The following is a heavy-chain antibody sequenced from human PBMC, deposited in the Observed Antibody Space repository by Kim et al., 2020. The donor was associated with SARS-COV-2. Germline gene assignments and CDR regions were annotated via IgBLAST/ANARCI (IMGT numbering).Heavy chain of an antibody. CDR3: AHYDFWSGYAFDN. CDR2: INQDGSYK. Sequence: GGSLRLSCAVSGFTFSNFWMSWVRQAPGKGLEWLANINQDGSYKNYVDSVKGRFTISRDNAKKSLYLQMNSLRAEDTAVYYCAHYDFWSGYAFDNWGLGTLITVSS. J-gene: IGHJ4*02. V-gene: IGHV3-7*01. CDR1: GFTFSNFW. D-gene: IGHD3-3*01.